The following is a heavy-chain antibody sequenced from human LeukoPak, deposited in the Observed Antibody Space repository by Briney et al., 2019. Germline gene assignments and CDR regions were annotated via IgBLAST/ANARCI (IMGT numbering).Heavy chain of an antibody. D-gene: IGHD1-26*01. Sequence: PSETLSLTCAVFGGSFSGYFWSWIRQPPGKGLEWLGEINHSGSTNYNPSLKSRVTISLDTSKNQFSLKLSSVTAADTAVYYCARRNGSGSSAPFDYWGQGTLVTVSS. V-gene: IGHV4-34*01. CDR2: INHSGST. CDR1: GGSFSGYF. CDR3: ARRNGSGSSAPFDY. J-gene: IGHJ4*02.